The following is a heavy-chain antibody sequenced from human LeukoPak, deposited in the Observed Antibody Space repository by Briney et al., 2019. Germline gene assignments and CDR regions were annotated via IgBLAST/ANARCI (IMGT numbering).Heavy chain of an antibody. CDR1: GGSISSGGYY. V-gene: IGHV4-31*03. CDR3: ARGGRVDYFDY. Sequence: SETLSLTCTVSGGSISSGGYYWSWIRQHPGKGLEWIGYIYYSGSTYYNPSLKSRVTISVETSKNQFSLKLSSVTAADTAVYYCARGGRVDYFDYWGQGTLVTVSS. D-gene: IGHD2-15*01. J-gene: IGHJ4*02. CDR2: IYYSGST.